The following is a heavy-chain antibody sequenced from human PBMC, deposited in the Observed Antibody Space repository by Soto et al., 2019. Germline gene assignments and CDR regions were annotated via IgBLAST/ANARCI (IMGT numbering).Heavy chain of an antibody. V-gene: IGHV1-69*02. CDR1: GGTFSSYT. CDR3: ALACGEYMPFVY. Sequence: SVKVSCKASGGTFSSYTISWVRQAPGQGLEWMGRIIPILGIANYAQKFQGRVTITADKSTSTAYMELSSLRSEDTAVYYCALACGEYMPFVYWGQGTLVTVSS. D-gene: IGHD3-10*01. CDR2: IIPILGIA. J-gene: IGHJ4*02.